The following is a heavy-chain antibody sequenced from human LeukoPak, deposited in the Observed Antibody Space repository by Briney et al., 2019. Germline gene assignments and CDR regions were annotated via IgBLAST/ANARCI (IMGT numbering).Heavy chain of an antibody. D-gene: IGHD6-25*01. V-gene: IGHV1-2*02. J-gene: IGHJ3*02. Sequence: ASVKGSCKASGYTFTGYYMHWVRQAPGQGLEWMGWINPNSGGTNYAQKFQGRVTMTRDTSISTAYMELSRLRSDDTAVYYCARVPATLLDAFDIWGQGTMVTVSS. CDR2: INPNSGGT. CDR1: GYTFTGYY. CDR3: ARVPATLLDAFDI.